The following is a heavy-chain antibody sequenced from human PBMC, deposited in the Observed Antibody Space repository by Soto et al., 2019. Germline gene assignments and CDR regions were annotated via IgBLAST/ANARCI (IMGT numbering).Heavy chain of an antibody. CDR1: GFTFSSHW. CDR2: IKQDGSEK. CDR3: AKTGWQVRIAF. Sequence: GGSLRLSCAASGFTFSSHWMSWVRQAPGKGLEWVANIKQDGSEKYYADSVKGRFTISRDNAMNSLYLQMNSLRAEDTAVYYCAKTGWQVRIAFWGQGTLVTVSS. D-gene: IGHD6-19*01. J-gene: IGHJ4*02. V-gene: IGHV3-7*05.